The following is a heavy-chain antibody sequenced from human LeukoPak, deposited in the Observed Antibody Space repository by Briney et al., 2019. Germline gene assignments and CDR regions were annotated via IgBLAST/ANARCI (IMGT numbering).Heavy chain of an antibody. Sequence: ASVKVSCKASGYTFSGYYIYWVRQAPGQGLEWMGWIIPNCGRTNYAQKFQGRVTMTTDKSISTAYMELSSLRSDDTAVYYCARDILRRNNCFDSWGQGTLVTVSS. J-gene: IGHJ5*01. CDR1: GYTFSGYY. CDR2: IIPNCGRT. D-gene: IGHD3-3*01. V-gene: IGHV1-2*02. CDR3: ARDILRRNNCFDS.